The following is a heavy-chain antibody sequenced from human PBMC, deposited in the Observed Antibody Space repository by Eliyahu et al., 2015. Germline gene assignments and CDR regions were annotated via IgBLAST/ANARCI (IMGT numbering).Heavy chain of an antibody. D-gene: IGHD6-19*01. J-gene: IGHJ4*02. Sequence: QVQLQESGPGLVKPSEXLXXTXAVXGYSXSXXXYWGWIRQPPGKGLEWIGSIYHSGSTYYNPSLKSRVTISVDTSKNQFSLKLSSVTAADTAVYYCARGHRSVAGIFDYWGQGTLVTVSS. CDR2: IYHSGST. CDR3: ARGHRSVAGIFDY. CDR1: GYSXSXXXY. V-gene: IGHV4-38-2*01.